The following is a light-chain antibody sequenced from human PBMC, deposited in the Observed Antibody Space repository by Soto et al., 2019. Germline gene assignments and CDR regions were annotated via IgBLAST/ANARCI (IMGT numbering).Light chain of an antibody. CDR2: KAS. J-gene: IGKJ1*01. CDR1: QSISAW. Sequence: DIQMTQSPSTLPASVGDRVTITCRANQSISAWLSWYQQKPGKAPKLLIYKASTLKSGVPSRFSGSGSGTEFTLTISSLQPDDFATYYCQHYNSYSEAFGQGTKV. V-gene: IGKV1-5*03. CDR3: QHYNSYSEA.